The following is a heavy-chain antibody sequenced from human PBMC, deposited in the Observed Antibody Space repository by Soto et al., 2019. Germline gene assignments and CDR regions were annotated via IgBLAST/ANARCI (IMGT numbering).Heavy chain of an antibody. CDR1: GFTFSSYG. CDR3: AREYEIIVVVPALSP. CDR2: IWYDGSNK. V-gene: IGHV3-33*01. Sequence: HPGGSLRLSCAASGFTFSSYGMHWVRQAPGKGLEWVAVIWYDGSNKYYADSVKGRFTISRDDSKNTLYLQMNSLRAEDTAVYYCAREYEIIVVVPALSPWGQGTLVTVSS. D-gene: IGHD2-2*01. J-gene: IGHJ5*02.